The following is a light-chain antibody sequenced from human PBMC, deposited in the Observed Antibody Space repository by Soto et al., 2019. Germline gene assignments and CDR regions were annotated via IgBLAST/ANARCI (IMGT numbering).Light chain of an antibody. V-gene: IGKV1-5*01. CDR1: QTISRY. CDR2: SAS. CDR3: QQYNRYSRT. J-gene: IGKJ1*01. Sequence: DIQMTHSKSSLSASVGERVNVTCRASQTISRYVNWYQQKPGKAPTLLISSASSLERGVPSRFSGGGSGTTFTLTISSLQPDDFATYYCQQYNRYSRTFGQGTKVDIK.